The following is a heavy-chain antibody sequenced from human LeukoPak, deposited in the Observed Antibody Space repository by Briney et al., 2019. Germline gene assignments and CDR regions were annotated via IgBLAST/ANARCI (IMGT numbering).Heavy chain of an antibody. V-gene: IGHV1-8*03. J-gene: IGHJ3*02. CDR1: GYTFTSYD. D-gene: IGHD5-24*01. CDR2: MNPNSGNT. CDR3: ARGGRATIRRRDDAFDI. Sequence: ASVKVSCKASGYTFTSYDINWVRQATGQGLEWMGWMNPNSGNTGYAQKFQGRVTITRNTSISTAYMELSSLRSEDTAVYYCARGGRATIRRRDDAFDIWGQGTMVTVSS.